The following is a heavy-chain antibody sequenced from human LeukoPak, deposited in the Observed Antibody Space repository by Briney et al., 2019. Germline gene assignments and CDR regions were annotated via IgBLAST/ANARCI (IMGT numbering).Heavy chain of an antibody. V-gene: IGHV1-69*02. Sequence: SVKVSCKASGGTFSSYTISWVRQAPGQGLEWMGRIIPILGIANCAQKFQGRVTITADKSTSTAYMELSSLRSEDTAVYYCARGLAYCGGDCYSGVGYWGQGTLVTVSS. J-gene: IGHJ4*02. CDR1: GGTFSSYT. CDR3: ARGLAYCGGDCYSGVGY. CDR2: IIPILGIA. D-gene: IGHD2-21*01.